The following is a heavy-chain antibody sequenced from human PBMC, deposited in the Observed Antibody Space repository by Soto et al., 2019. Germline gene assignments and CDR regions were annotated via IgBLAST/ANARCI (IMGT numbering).Heavy chain of an antibody. CDR3: TRKRFGMDV. V-gene: IGHV3-7*03. CDR2: IKEDGSEK. J-gene: IGHJ6*02. Sequence: PGGSLRLSCAASGFTFSNSWMSWVSQAPGKGREWVANIKEDGSEKDYVDPVKGRFTITRDNAKNSLYLQMNNLRAEDTAVYFCTRKRFGMDVWGQGTTVTVSS. CDR1: GFTFSNSW.